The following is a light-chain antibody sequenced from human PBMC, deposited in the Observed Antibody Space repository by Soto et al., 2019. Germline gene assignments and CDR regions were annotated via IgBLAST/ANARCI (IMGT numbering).Light chain of an antibody. J-gene: IGKJ4*01. CDR3: QQYFSYPLT. CDR1: RGISSH. V-gene: IGKV1-8*01. Sequence: AIRMTQSPSSFSASTGVRVTITCRASRGISSHLAWYQVKPGKAPRLLIYTASYLESGVPSRFSGSGSGTDFTLTISSLQSEDFAVYYCQQYFSYPLTFGGGTKVEIK. CDR2: TAS.